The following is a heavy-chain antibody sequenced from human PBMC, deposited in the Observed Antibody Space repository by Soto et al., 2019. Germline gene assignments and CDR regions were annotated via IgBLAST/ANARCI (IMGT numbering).Heavy chain of an antibody. CDR1: GGSISSGGYY. Sequence: QVQLQESGPGLVKPSQTLSLTCTVSGGSISSGGYYWSWIRQHPGKGLEWIGYIYYSGSTYYNPSLKSRVTISVDTSKNQFSLKLSYEPAADTAVYYCASWGNYYGDYYNWFDPWGQGTLVTVSS. J-gene: IGHJ5*02. CDR2: IYYSGST. CDR3: ASWGNYYGDYYNWFDP. V-gene: IGHV4-31*03. D-gene: IGHD4-17*01.